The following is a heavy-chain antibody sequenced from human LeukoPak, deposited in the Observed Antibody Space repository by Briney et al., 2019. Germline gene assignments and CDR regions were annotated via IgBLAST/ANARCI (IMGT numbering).Heavy chain of an antibody. CDR3: ARGYSSGWTRYFDY. Sequence: PSETLSLTCAVSGGSISSSNWWSWVRQPPGKGLEWIGEIYHSGSTNYNPSLKSRVTISVDKSKNQFSLKLSSVTAADTAVYYCARGYSSGWTRYFDYWGQGTLVTVSS. CDR1: GGSISSSNW. J-gene: IGHJ4*02. D-gene: IGHD6-19*01. V-gene: IGHV4-4*02. CDR2: IYHSGST.